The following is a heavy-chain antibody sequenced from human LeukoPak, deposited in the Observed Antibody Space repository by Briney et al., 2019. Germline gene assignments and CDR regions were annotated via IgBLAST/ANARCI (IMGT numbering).Heavy chain of an antibody. CDR2: IIPIFGTA. D-gene: IGHD3-10*01. CDR1: GYTFTSYY. CDR3: ARAAIPYYYGSDDY. J-gene: IGHJ4*02. Sequence: GASVKVSCKASGYTFTSYYMHWVRQAPGQGLEWMGGIIPIFGTANYAQKFQGRVTITADKSTSTAYMELSSLRSEDTAVYYCARAAIPYYYGSDDYWGQGTLVTVSS. V-gene: IGHV1-69*06.